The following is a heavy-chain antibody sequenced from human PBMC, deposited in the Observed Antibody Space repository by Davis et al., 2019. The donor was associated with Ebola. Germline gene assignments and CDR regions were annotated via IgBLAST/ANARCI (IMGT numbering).Heavy chain of an antibody. Sequence: GGSLRLSCAASGFTVSSNYMSWVRQAPGKGLEWVSVIYSGGSTYYADSVKGRFTISRDNSKNTLYLQMSSLRSEDTAVYYCARGPTTVTTRNWFDPWGQGTLVTVSS. CDR1: GFTVSSNY. J-gene: IGHJ5*02. CDR3: ARGPTTVTTRNWFDP. V-gene: IGHV3-53*05. CDR2: IYSGGST. D-gene: IGHD4-17*01.